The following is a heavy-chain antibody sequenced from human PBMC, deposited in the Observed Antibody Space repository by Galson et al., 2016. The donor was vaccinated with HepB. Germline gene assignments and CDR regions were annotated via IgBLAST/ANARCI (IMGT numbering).Heavy chain of an antibody. CDR1: GFTFSKAW. Sequence: LRLSCAASGFTFSKAWMNWVRQAPGKGLEWVGRIKRKTDGGTTYYAAPVKGRFIISRDDSKNTLYLQMNSLKTEDTDLYYCTTADPSDWYGRDMVVWGQGTTVTVSS. J-gene: IGHJ6*02. CDR2: IKRKTDGGTT. CDR3: TTADPSDWYGRDMVV. V-gene: IGHV3-15*07. D-gene: IGHD6-19*01.